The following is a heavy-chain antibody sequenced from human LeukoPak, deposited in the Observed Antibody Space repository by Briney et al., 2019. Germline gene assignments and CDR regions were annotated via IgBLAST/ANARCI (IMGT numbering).Heavy chain of an antibody. CDR1: GFTFSSYA. D-gene: IGHD3-10*01. J-gene: IGHJ4*02. CDR3: ARVGEKGEFDY. Sequence: GGSLRLSCAASGFTFSSYAMSWVRQAPGRGVEWVANIKQDGSEKYYVDSVKVRFTISRDNAKNSLYLQMKSLRAEDTAVYYCARVGEKGEFDYWGQGALVTVSS. V-gene: IGHV3-7*01. CDR2: IKQDGSEK.